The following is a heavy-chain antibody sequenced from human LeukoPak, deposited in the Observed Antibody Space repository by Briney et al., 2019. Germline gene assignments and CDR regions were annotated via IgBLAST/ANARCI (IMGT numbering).Heavy chain of an antibody. CDR1: RFTFSSYE. CDR2: ISSSGSTI. V-gene: IGHV3-48*03. CDR3: ARDRDTGYLSWFDP. D-gene: IGHD5-24*01. Sequence: GGSLRSSCAASRFTFSSYEMNRVRQAPGKGLEWVSYISSSGSTIYYADSVKGRFTISRDNAKNSLYLQMNSLRAEDTAVYYCARDRDTGYLSWFDPWGQGTLVTVSS. J-gene: IGHJ5*02.